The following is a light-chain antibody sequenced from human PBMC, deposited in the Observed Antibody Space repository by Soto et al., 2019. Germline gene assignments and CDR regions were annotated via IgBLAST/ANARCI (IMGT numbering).Light chain of an antibody. CDR1: VSNVGSTY. CDR2: RNN. CDR3: ASWDNDLNGPI. Sequence: QSVLTQPPSASGTPGQRVSISCSGSVSNVGSTYVFWYQLLPGAPPTLLIYRNNERPSVVSDRFSGSKSGTSASLAISGLRVDDEADYYCASWDNDLNGPIFGGGTKVTVL. J-gene: IGLJ2*01. V-gene: IGLV1-47*01.